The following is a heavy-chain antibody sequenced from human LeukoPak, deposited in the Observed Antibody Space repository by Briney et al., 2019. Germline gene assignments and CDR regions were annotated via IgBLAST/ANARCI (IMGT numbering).Heavy chain of an antibody. CDR2: ISYDGSNK. J-gene: IGHJ4*02. Sequence: GGSLRLSCAASGFTFSSYAMHWVRQAPGKGLEWVAVISYDGSNKYYADSVKGRFTISRDNSKNTLYLQMNSLRAEDTAVYYCAKANTDYGDYQIDYWAQGTLVTVSS. D-gene: IGHD4-17*01. V-gene: IGHV3-30*04. CDR1: GFTFSSYA. CDR3: AKANTDYGDYQIDY.